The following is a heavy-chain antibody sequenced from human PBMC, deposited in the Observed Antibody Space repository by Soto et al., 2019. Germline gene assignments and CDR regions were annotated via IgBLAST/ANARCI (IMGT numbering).Heavy chain of an antibody. Sequence: ESLKISCKGSGYSFTGYWIGWVRQMPGKGLEWMGIIYPGDSDTRYSPSFQGQVTISADKSISTAYLQWSSLKASDTAMYYCARANYYDSSGYYYHYYYYGMDVWGQGTTVTVSS. D-gene: IGHD3-22*01. CDR3: ARANYYDSSGYYYHYYYYGMDV. V-gene: IGHV5-51*01. CDR1: GYSFTGYW. CDR2: IYPGDSDT. J-gene: IGHJ6*02.